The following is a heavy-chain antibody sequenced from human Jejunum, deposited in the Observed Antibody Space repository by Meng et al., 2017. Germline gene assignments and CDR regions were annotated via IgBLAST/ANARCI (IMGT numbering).Heavy chain of an antibody. D-gene: IGHD3-9*01. V-gene: IGHV3-15*01. CDR3: TTDRHYDILTGYYEGRQFDS. J-gene: IGHJ4*02. CDR2: LKGKTEGGAT. Sequence: GGSLRLSCAASGSTLSNTWMSCVRQAPGKGLEWVGRLKGKTEGGATDYAAPVKGRFTISRDDSKNTLYLHMNSLKIEDTAVYYCTTDRHYDILTGYYEGRQFDSWGQGTLVTVSS. CDR1: GSTLSNTW.